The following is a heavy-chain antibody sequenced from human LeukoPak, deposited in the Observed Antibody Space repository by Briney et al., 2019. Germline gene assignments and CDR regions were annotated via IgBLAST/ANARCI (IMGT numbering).Heavy chain of an antibody. CDR1: GYTFSSYG. CDR3: ARSDTSGFGVGY. D-gene: IGHD3-22*01. V-gene: IGHV1-2*02. CDR2: INPNSGGT. J-gene: IGHJ4*02. Sequence: GASVKVSCKASGYTFSSYGVSWVRQAPGQGLEWMGWINPNSGGTNSAQKFQGRVTMTRDTSISTAYMELARLRSDDTAVYYCARSDTSGFGVGYWGQGTLVTVSS.